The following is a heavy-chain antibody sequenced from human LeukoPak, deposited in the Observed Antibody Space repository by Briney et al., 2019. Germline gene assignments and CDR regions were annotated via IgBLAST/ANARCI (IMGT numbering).Heavy chain of an antibody. CDR2: ISSSGSTI. J-gene: IGHJ4*02. Sequence: GGSLRLSCAASGFTFSDYYMSWIRQAPGKGLEWVSYISSSGSTIYYADSVKGRFTISRDNAKNSLYLQMNSLRAEDTAVYYCARDQSYYYDSSGYYTNWGQGTLVTVSS. CDR3: ARDQSYYYDSSGYYTN. V-gene: IGHV3-11*01. D-gene: IGHD3-22*01. CDR1: GFTFSDYY.